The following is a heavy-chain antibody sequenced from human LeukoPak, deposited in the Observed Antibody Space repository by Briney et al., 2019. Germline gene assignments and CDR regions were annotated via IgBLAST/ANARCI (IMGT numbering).Heavy chain of an antibody. D-gene: IGHD3-9*01. CDR3: ARDGPLTGYFYYCYYYMDV. Sequence: ASVKVSCKASGYAFTGYCMHWVRQAPGQGLEWMGWINPNSGGTNYAQKFQGRVTMTRDTSISTAYMELSRLRSDDTAVYYCARDGPLTGYFYYCYYYMDVWGKGTTVTVSS. CDR2: INPNSGGT. V-gene: IGHV1-2*02. CDR1: GYAFTGYC. J-gene: IGHJ6*03.